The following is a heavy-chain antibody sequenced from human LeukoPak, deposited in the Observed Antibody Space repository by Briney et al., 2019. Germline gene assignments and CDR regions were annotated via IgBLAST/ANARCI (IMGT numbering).Heavy chain of an antibody. J-gene: IGHJ3*02. Sequence: PSETLSLTCTISGGSISSYYWSWIRQPAGKGLEWIGRTYTSGSTNYNPSLKSRVTMSVDTSKNQFSLKLSSVTAADTAVYYCARHVIFTGQLGAFDIWGQGTMVTVSS. V-gene: IGHV4-4*07. D-gene: IGHD1-1*01. CDR2: TYTSGST. CDR3: ARHVIFTGQLGAFDI. CDR1: GGSISSYY.